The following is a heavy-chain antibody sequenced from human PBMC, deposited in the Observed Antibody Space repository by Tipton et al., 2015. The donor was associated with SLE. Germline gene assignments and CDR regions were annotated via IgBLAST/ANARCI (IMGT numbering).Heavy chain of an antibody. D-gene: IGHD1-14*01. V-gene: IGHV4-61*02. CDR3: ARQGTGFGSGRDDY. CDR2: VFTTGST. CDR1: GGAVNSGSYY. Sequence: TLSLTCNVSGGAVNSGSYYWTWFRQPAGKGLEWIGRVFTTGSTDYSPSLRSRVTASVDTSKNQFSLSLYSVTVDDTAVYYCARQGTGFGSGRDDYWGQGILVTVSS. J-gene: IGHJ4*02.